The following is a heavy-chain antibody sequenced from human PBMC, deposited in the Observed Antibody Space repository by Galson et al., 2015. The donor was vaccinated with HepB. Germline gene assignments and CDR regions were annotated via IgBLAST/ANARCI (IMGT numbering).Heavy chain of an antibody. CDR2: ISSSSSNI. CDR1: GFTFTSYS. V-gene: IGHV3-21*01. Sequence: SLRLSCAASGFTFTSYSMHWVRQAPGKGLEWVSSISSSSSNIYYADSVKGRFTISRDNAKNSLYLQMNSLRAGDTAVYYCARTFSVVVTAPGYWGPGTLVTVSS. J-gene: IGHJ4*02. D-gene: IGHD2-21*02. CDR3: ARTFSVVVTAPGY.